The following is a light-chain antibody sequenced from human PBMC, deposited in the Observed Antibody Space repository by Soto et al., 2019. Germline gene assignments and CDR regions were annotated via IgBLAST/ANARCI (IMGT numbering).Light chain of an antibody. CDR1: QGIGNA. J-gene: IGKJ4*01. CDR2: GAS. Sequence: ASQMTQSPSSLSASVGDRVTISCRESQGIGNALGWYQKKPGKHPKVLIYGASNLQSGVPSRFSGSGSGTDFDLTITRLQAEDFATYECQQLRMYTSTFGGGTKGDIK. V-gene: IGKV1-6*01. CDR3: QQLRMYTST.